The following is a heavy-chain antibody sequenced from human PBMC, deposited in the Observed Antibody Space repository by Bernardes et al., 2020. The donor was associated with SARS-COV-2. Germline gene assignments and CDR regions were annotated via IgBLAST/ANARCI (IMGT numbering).Heavy chain of an antibody. D-gene: IGHD3-3*01. V-gene: IGHV3-15*01. CDR1: GFSFPNAW. Sequence: VGSLIRSCAAFGFSFPNAWMSWVRQAPGKGLEWVGRIKSNGDSGTTDYAASVKGRFTISRDDSKNTQYLQMDSLKAEDTAVYYCTTGSQGWSGYYVDSGYYYSGMDVWGQGTSVTVSS. CDR2: IKSNGDSGTT. CDR3: TTGSQGWSGYYVDSGYYYSGMDV. J-gene: IGHJ6*01.